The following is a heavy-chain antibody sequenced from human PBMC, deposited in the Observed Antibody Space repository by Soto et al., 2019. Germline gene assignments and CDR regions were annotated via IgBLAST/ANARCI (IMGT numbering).Heavy chain of an antibody. CDR3: ARSQGSSTSLEIYYYYYYGMDV. V-gene: IGHV1-69*01. CDR2: SIPISDTT. CDR1: GGTFSSYA. J-gene: IGHJ6*02. Sequence: QVQLVQSGAEVKKPGSSVKVSCKASGGTFSSYAISWVRLAPGQGLEWMGGSIPISDTTNYAQKFQGRVTITADESTSTAYMELSSLRSEDTAVYYCARSQGSSTSLEIYYYYYYGMDVWGQGTTVTVSS. D-gene: IGHD2-2*01.